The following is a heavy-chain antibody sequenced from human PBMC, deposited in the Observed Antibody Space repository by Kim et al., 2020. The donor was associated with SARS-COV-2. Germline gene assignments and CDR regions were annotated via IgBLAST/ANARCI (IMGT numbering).Heavy chain of an antibody. J-gene: IGHJ4*02. CDR2: VYPRDSDT. V-gene: IGHV5-51*01. CDR3: ARRVTFTIGWDLHY. CDR1: GYSFTTYW. Sequence: GESLKISCTGSGYSFTTYWIGWVRQTPGKGLEWMGIVYPRDSDTKYSPSFRGQVRISADQFTNTAYLSWSSLKAPDSAVIYCARRVTFTIGWDLHYWGQG. D-gene: IGHD2-21*02.